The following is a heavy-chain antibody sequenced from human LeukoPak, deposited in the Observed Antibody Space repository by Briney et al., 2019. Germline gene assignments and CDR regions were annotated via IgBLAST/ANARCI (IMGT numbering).Heavy chain of an antibody. V-gene: IGHV3-23*01. CDR1: GFTFSSNA. J-gene: IGHJ6*02. CDR2: ISGSGRNT. CDR3: AKASCGGECYYAMDV. Sequence: PGGSLRLSCAASGFTFSSNAMNWVRQAPGKGLEWVSRISGSGRNTYYAGSVKGRFTISRDNSKNTLYLQMNSLRAEDTAVYYCAKASCGGECYYAMDVWGQGTTVTVSS. D-gene: IGHD2-21*01.